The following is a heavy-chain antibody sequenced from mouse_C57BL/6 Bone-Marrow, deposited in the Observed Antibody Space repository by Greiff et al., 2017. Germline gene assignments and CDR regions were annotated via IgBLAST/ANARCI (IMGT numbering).Heavy chain of an antibody. D-gene: IGHD1-1*01. Sequence: QVHVKQSGSELRSPGSSVKLSCKDFDSEVFPIAYMSWVRQKPGHGFEWIGGILPSIGRTIYGEKFEDKATLDADTLSNTAYLELNSLTSEDSAIYYCARRESYYYGSSYDFDVWGTGTTVNVSS. V-gene: IGHV15-2*01. CDR2: ILPSIGRT. CDR3: ARRESYYYGSSYDFDV. J-gene: IGHJ1*03. CDR1: DSEVFPIAY.